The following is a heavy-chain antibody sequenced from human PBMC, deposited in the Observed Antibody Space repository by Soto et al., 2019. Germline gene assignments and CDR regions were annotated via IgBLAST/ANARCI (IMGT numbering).Heavy chain of an antibody. J-gene: IGHJ6*02. CDR1: GFTFSSYW. CDR3: ARDGSSSWYSYYYNGMDV. V-gene: IGHV3-7*03. CDR2: INQDGSEK. D-gene: IGHD6-13*01. Sequence: EVQLVESGGGLVQPGGSLRLSCAASGFTFSSYWMSWVRQAPGNGLEWVANINQDGSEKFYVDSVKGRFTISRDNAKKSLYLQMNTLRVEDTAVYYCARDGSSSWYSYYYNGMDVWGQGTTVTVSS.